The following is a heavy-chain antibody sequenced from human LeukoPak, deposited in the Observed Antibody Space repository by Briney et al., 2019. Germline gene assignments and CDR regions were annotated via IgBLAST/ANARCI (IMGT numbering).Heavy chain of an antibody. V-gene: IGHV3-21*01. D-gene: IGHD5-24*01. CDR1: GFTLSIYS. J-gene: IGHJ4*02. CDR3: ARASGNRDGYHFDY. Sequence: GGSLRLSCAPSGFTLSIYSMNWVRQAPGKGLEWVSSISSSSSYIYYADSVKGRFTISRDNAKNSLYLQMNSLRAEDTAVYYCARASGNRDGYHFDYWGQGTLVTVS. CDR2: ISSSSSYI.